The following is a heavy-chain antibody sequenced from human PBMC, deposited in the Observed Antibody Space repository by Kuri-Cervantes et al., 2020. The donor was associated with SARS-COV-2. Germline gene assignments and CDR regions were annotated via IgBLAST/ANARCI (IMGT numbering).Heavy chain of an antibody. Sequence: SETLSLTCTVSGGSISSGSYYWSWIRQPAGKGLEWIGRILTSGSTNYNPSLKSRVTISVDTSKNQFSLKLSSVTAADTAVYYCASSRASMITFGGVIDNFDYWGHGTLVTVSS. D-gene: IGHD3-16*02. V-gene: IGHV4-61*02. CDR3: ASSRASMITFGGVIDNFDY. J-gene: IGHJ4*01. CDR2: ILTSGST. CDR1: GGSISSGSYY.